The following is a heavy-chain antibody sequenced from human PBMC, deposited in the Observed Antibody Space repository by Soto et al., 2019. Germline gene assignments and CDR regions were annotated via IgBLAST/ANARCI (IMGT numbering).Heavy chain of an antibody. J-gene: IGHJ6*03. V-gene: IGHV4-59*08. CDR1: GGSISSYY. Sequence: SETLSLTCTVSGGSISSYYWSWIRQPPGKGLEWIGYIYYSGSTNYNPSLKSRVTISVDTSKNQFSLKLSSVTAADTAVYYCARHRGTSYYYYYMDVWGKGTTVTVPS. CDR2: IYYSGST. CDR3: ARHRGTSYYYYYMDV. D-gene: IGHD3-16*01.